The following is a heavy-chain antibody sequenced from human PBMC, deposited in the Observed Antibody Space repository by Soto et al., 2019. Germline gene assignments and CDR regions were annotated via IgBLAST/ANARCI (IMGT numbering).Heavy chain of an antibody. V-gene: IGHV1-18*01. J-gene: IGHJ5*02. D-gene: IGHD2-15*01. Sequence: QVQLVQSGAEVKKPGASVKVSCKASGYMFTSHGISWVRQAPGQGLEWMGWISAYNGDTDYAQKVQGRVTMTTDTSTNTAYMELRSLTSDDTVVYYCPRRHCTASSCAVRGGWFDPWGQGTLVTVSS. CDR2: ISAYNGDT. CDR1: GYMFTSHG. CDR3: PRRHCTASSCAVRGGWFDP.